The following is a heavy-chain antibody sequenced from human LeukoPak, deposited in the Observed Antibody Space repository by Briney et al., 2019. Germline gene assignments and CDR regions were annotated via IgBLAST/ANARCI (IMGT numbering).Heavy chain of an antibody. CDR3: ARGGGGYASSTSCYVDWFDP. D-gene: IGHD2-2*01. V-gene: IGHV4-59*01. J-gene: IGHJ5*02. CDR1: GCSISSYY. CDR2: IYYSGST. Sequence: SETLSLTCTVSGCSISSYYRSWIWQPPGKGLEWIGYIYYSGSTNYNPSLKSRVTISVDTSKNQFSLKLSSVTAADTAVYCCARGGGGYASSTSCYVDWFDPWGQGTLVTVSS.